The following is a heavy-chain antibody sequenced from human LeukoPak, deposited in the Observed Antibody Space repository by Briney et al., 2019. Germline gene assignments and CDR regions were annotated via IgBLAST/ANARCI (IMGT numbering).Heavy chain of an antibody. CDR2: ISGSGTST. CDR1: GFTFGNYD. V-gene: IGHV3-23*01. D-gene: IGHD6-13*01. Sequence: GGSLRLSCAASGFTFGNYDMGWVRQAPGEGLEWVSTISGSGTSTYYTDSVKGRFTISRDNPKNAQYLQMNSLRAEDTAVYYCAKAIAATGRWWIFDYWGQGTLVTVSS. J-gene: IGHJ4*02. CDR3: AKAIAATGRWWIFDY.